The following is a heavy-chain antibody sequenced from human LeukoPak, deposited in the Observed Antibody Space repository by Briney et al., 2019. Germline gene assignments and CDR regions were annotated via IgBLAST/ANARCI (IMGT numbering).Heavy chain of an antibody. D-gene: IGHD3-22*01. J-gene: IGHJ3*02. CDR2: ISSSSSYI. CDR3: AKDIRGRYYYDSSVSLGAFDI. V-gene: IGHV3-21*04. Sequence: PGGSLRLSCAASGFTFSSYSMNWVRQAPGKGLEWVSSISSSSSYIYYADSVKGRFTISRDNAKNSLYLQMNSLRAEDMALYYCAKDIRGRYYYDSSVSLGAFDIWGQGTMVTVSS. CDR1: GFTFSSYS.